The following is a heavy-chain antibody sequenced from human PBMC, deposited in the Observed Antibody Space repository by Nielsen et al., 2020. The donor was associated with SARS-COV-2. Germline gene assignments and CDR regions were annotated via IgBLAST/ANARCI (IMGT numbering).Heavy chain of an antibody. J-gene: IGHJ4*02. CDR3: AKMVRGVVFDY. CDR2: IKQDGSEK. CDR1: GFTFSSYW. V-gene: IGHV3-7*03. D-gene: IGHD3-10*01. Sequence: GESLKISCAASGFTFSSYWMSWVRQAPGKGLEWVANIKQDGSEKYYVDSVKGRFTVSRDSTKNTLYLQMSSLRADDTAVYYCAKMVRGVVFDYWGQGTLVTVSS.